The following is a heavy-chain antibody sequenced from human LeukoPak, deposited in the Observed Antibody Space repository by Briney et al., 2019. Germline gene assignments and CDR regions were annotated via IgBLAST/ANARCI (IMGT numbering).Heavy chain of an antibody. CDR2: INPNSGGT. CDR1: GYTFTGYY. V-gene: IGHV1-2*02. D-gene: IGHD7-27*01. CDR3: ARDLTNWASDAFDI. J-gene: IGHJ3*02. Sequence: ASVKVSCKASGYTFTGYYMHWVRQAPGQGLEWMGWINPNSGGTNYAQKFQGRVTMTRDTSISTAYMELSRLRSDDTAVYYCARDLTNWASDAFDIWGQGTMVTVSS.